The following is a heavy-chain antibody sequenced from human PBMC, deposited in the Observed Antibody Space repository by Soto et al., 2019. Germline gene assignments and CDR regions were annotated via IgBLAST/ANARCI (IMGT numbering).Heavy chain of an antibody. J-gene: IGHJ6*02. CDR3: ARRICTGAYCYLAMDV. CDR1: GFAFSSNW. CDR2: IKSDGSST. V-gene: IGHV3-74*01. Sequence: GGSLRLSCAASGFAFSSNWMHWVRQAPGKGLVWVSRIKSDGSSTSYADSVKGRFTVSRDNAKNTLYLHMNSLRAEDTAVYYCARRICTGAYCYLAMDVWGQGTTVTVSS. D-gene: IGHD2-8*02.